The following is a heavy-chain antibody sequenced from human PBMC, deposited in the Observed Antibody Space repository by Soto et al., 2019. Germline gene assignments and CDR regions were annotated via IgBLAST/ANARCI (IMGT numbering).Heavy chain of an antibody. V-gene: IGHV3-11*01. D-gene: IGHD4-17*01. J-gene: IGHJ6*02. CDR3: ASTYGDPDYYYYGMDV. Sequence: PGGSLRLSCAASGFTFSDYYMSWIRQAPGRGLEWVSYISSSGSTIYYADSVKGRFTISRDNAKNSLYLQMNSLRAEDTAVYYCASTYGDPDYYYYGMDVWAKGPRSPSP. CDR1: GFTFSDYY. CDR2: ISSSGSTI.